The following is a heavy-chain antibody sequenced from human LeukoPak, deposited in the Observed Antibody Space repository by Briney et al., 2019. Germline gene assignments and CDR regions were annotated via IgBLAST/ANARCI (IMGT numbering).Heavy chain of an antibody. CDR3: AKGPRGSCSDGSCYYYYYYMDV. CDR2: ISGSGGST. J-gene: IGHJ6*03. CDR1: GFTFSSYA. Sequence: GGSLRLSCAASGFTFSSYAMSWVRQAPGKGLEWVSAISGSGGSTYYADSVKGRFTISRDNSKNTLYLQMNSLRAEDTAVYYCAKGPRGSCSDGSCYYYYYYMDVWGKGTTVTVSS. D-gene: IGHD2-15*01. V-gene: IGHV3-23*01.